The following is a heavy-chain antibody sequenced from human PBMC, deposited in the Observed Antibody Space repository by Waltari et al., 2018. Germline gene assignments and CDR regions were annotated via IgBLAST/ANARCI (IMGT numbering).Heavy chain of an antibody. CDR3: ARRWRQQLVFDY. D-gene: IGHD6-13*01. V-gene: IGHV4-39*01. CDR2: IYYSGST. Sequence: QLQLQESGPGLVKPSETLSLTCTVSGGSISSSSYYWGWIRQPPGKGLEWIGSIYYSGSTYYHPSLKSRVTISVDTSQNQFSLKLSSVTAADTAVYYCARRWRQQLVFDYWGQGTLVTVSS. CDR1: GGSISSSSYY. J-gene: IGHJ4*02.